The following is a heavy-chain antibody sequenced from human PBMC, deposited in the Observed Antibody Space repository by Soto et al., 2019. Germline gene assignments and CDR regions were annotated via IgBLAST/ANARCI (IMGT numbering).Heavy chain of an antibody. CDR3: ARGNPFNYAGFDV. Sequence: QAHLEQSGAELKRPGASVKVSCKASGYTFSDFDFNWLRQASGQGPEWMGWMNAKSGDTFFAQRFQGKFNMTWDTSLSTAYMEVGSLTSDDTAIYYCARGNPFNYAGFDVWGQGTTVAVSS. CDR2: MNAKSGDT. D-gene: IGHD3-16*01. V-gene: IGHV1-8*01. J-gene: IGHJ6*02. CDR1: GYTFSDFD.